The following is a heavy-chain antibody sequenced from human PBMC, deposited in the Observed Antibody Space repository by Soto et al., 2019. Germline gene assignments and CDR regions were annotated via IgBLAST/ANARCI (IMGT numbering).Heavy chain of an antibody. V-gene: IGHV4-30-2*01. CDR1: GGSIRSRGYS. CDR3: ARVPGP. CDR2: IYHSGST. J-gene: IGHJ5*02. Sequence: SETLSLTYAVSGGSIRSRGYSWSWIRQPPGKGLEWIGYIYHSGSTYYNPSLKSRVTISVDRSKNQFSLKLSSVTAADTAVYYCARVPGPWGQGTLVTVSS.